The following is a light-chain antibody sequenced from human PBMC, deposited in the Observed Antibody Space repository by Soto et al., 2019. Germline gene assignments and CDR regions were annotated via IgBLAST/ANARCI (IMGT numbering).Light chain of an antibody. CDR1: SSNIGSKS. CDR3: GAWDDTLNVLV. Sequence: QSVLTQPPSVSGTPGQTVTISCSGSSSNIGSKSVQWYQQLPETAPKLLIYSNNQRPSGVPDRFSGSKSGTSASLPISGLQSEDEAHYYCGAWDDTLNVLVFGGGTQLTVL. V-gene: IGLV1-44*01. CDR2: SNN. J-gene: IGLJ2*01.